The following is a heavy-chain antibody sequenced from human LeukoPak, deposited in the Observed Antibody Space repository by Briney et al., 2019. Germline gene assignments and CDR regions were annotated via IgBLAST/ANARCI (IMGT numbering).Heavy chain of an antibody. D-gene: IGHD3-9*01. CDR2: ISGSGGST. Sequence: GGSLRLSCAASGFTFSSYAMSWVRQAPGKALEWVSAISGSGGSTYYADSVKGRFTISRDNSKNTLYLQMNSLRAEDTAVYYCAKRSPLYDILTGYYFDYWGQGTLVTVSS. J-gene: IGHJ4*02. CDR3: AKRSPLYDILTGYYFDY. CDR1: GFTFSSYA. V-gene: IGHV3-23*01.